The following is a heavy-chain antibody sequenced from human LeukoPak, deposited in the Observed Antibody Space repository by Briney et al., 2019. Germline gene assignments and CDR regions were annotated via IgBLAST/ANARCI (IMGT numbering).Heavy chain of an antibody. J-gene: IGHJ4*02. CDR3: ARNPPYCTSTSCYNDY. D-gene: IGHD2-2*02. CDR2: INPNSGDT. V-gene: IGHV1-2*02. Sequence: ASVKVSCKASGYTFTIYYMHWVRQAPGQGLEWMGWINPNSGDTSYAQRFQGRVTMTRDTSISTAYMELSGLTSDDAAVYYCARNPPYCTSTSCYNDYWGQGTLVTVSS. CDR1: GYTFTIYY.